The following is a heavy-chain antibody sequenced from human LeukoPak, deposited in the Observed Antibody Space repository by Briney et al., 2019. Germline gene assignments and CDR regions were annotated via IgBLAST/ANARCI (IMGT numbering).Heavy chain of an antibody. J-gene: IGHJ3*02. CDR1: GFTFSSYA. CDR2: ISGSGGNT. CDR3: AAQWLVLGAFDI. D-gene: IGHD6-19*01. Sequence: PGGSLRLSCAASGFTFSSYAMSWVRQAPGKGLEWVSAISGSGGNTYYADSVKGRFTIPRDNSKNTLFLQMNSLRAEDTAVYYCAAQWLVLGAFDIWGQGTMVTVSS. V-gene: IGHV3-23*01.